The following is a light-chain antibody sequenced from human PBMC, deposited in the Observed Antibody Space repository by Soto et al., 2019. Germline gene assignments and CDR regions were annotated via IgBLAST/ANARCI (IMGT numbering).Light chain of an antibody. CDR1: QSVSSN. CDR2: GAS. V-gene: IGKV3-15*01. Sequence: EIVMTQSPATLSVSPGERATLSCRASQSVSSNLAWYQQKPGQAPRLLIYGASTRATGIPARFSGSGSRTEFTVTISSQQSEDFAVYYCQQYNNWPPTFGQGTRAEIK. CDR3: QQYNNWPPT. J-gene: IGKJ5*01.